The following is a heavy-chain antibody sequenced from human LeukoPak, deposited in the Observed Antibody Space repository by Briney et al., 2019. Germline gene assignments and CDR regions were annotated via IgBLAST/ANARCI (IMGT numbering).Heavy chain of an antibody. CDR3: ARVEDRGYSYGHYDH. Sequence: GGSLRLSCVASGFSFSDHHMDWVRQAPGKGLEWVGRIRNKPDSHTTEYAASIKGRFTISRDDSKNSLYLEMNSLKSEDTALYFCARVEDRGYSYGHYDHWGQGILVTVSS. J-gene: IGHJ4*02. CDR2: IRNKPDSHTT. D-gene: IGHD5-18*01. CDR1: GFSFSDHH. V-gene: IGHV3-72*01.